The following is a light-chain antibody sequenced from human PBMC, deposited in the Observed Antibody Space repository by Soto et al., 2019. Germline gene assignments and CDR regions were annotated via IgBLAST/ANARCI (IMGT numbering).Light chain of an antibody. V-gene: IGKV1-39*01. Sequence: DIQMTQSPSSLSASVGDRVTVTCRTSQNIYNYLNWYQQRPGKAPKLLIYAATSVQSGVPSRFSGSWSGTDFTLTISSLHPEDFATYYCQQTHSTPVTFGQGTRLDVK. CDR2: AAT. CDR1: QNIYNY. CDR3: QQTHSTPVT. J-gene: IGKJ5*01.